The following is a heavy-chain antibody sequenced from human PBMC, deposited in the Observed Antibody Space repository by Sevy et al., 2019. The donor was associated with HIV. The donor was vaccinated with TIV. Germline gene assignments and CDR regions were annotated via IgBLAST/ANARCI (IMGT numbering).Heavy chain of an antibody. V-gene: IGHV3-30-3*01. CDR1: GFTFTRYA. CDR3: ARDPHGVPHCGSFDS. J-gene: IGHJ4*02. Sequence: GGSLRLSCEASGFTFTRYAFHWVRQAPGKGLEWVAVISKEGTNKYYIDSVKGRFTISRDNSRNTLFLHMERLRAEDTAMYFCARDPHGVPHCGSFDSWGQGTLVTVSS. D-gene: IGHD2-21*01. CDR2: ISKEGTNK.